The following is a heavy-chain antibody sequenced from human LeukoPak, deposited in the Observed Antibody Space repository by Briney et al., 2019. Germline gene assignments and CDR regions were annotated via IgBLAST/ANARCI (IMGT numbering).Heavy chain of an antibody. V-gene: IGHV4-4*07. CDR2: LYNNGST. CDR1: DASVSGYY. J-gene: IGHJ4*02. Sequence: SETLSLTCTVTDASVSGYYWSWIRLPAGKGLEWIGRLYNNGSTNCNPSLKSRVTMSVDTSKNQLSLRLKSVTAADTAVYYCTRDIGSGDYVFFDSWGQGTRVIVSS. CDR3: TRDIGSGDYVFFDS. D-gene: IGHD4-17*01.